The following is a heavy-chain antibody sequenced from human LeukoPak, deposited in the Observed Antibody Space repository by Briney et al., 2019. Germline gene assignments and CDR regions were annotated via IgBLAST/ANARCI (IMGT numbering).Heavy chain of an antibody. J-gene: IGHJ4*02. D-gene: IGHD1-26*01. CDR1: GFTFSTYA. CDR3: ARASAWDIKDY. CDR2: ISSNGDIT. V-gene: IGHV3-64*01. Sequence: GGSLRLSCAASGFTFSTYAMQWVRQAPGKGLEYVSAISSNGDITSYANSVKGRFAISRDNSKNTLYLQTGSLKTEDMAVYYCARASAWDIKDYWGQGTLVTASS.